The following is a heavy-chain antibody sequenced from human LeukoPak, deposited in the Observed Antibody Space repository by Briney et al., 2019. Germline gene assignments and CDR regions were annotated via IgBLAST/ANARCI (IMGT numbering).Heavy chain of an antibody. CDR2: IYYSGST. D-gene: IGHD6-19*01. J-gene: IGHJ4*02. CDR1: GGSVSSYY. Sequence: SETLSLTCTVSGGSVSSYYWNWIRQPPGKGLEWIGNIYYSGSTNYNPSLKSRVTISVDTSKNQFSLRLSSVTAADTAVYYCASNKGQWLFSDWGQGTLVTVSS. CDR3: ASNKGQWLFSD. V-gene: IGHV4-59*08.